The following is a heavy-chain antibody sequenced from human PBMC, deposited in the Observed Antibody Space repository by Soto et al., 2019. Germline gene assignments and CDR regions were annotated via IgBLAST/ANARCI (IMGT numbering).Heavy chain of an antibody. D-gene: IGHD1-26*01. CDR1: GFSVSSSY. V-gene: IGHV3-53*01. CDR2: HYSGGST. Sequence: GGSLRLSCAISGFSVSSSYLSWVRQAPGKGLEWVSVHYSGGSTYYADSVQGRFTISRDKSNNTLYLQMRRVRAEDTAVYFCARHRHPRGTVGATSPLDPWGQGTQVTVSS. CDR3: ARHRHPRGTVGATSPLDP. J-gene: IGHJ5*02.